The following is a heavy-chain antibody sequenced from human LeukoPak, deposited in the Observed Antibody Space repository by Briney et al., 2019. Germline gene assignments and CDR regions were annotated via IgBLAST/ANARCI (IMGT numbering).Heavy chain of an antibody. CDR1: GGSISSYY. CDR3: ASVITGYSSGWSMYYFDY. Sequence: SETLSLTCTVSGGSISSYYWSWLRQPPGKGLEWIGYIYYSGSTNYNPSLKSRVTISVDTSKNQFSLKLSSVTAADTAVYYCASVITGYSSGWSMYYFDYWGQGTLVTVSS. J-gene: IGHJ4*02. CDR2: IYYSGST. V-gene: IGHV4-59*01. D-gene: IGHD6-19*01.